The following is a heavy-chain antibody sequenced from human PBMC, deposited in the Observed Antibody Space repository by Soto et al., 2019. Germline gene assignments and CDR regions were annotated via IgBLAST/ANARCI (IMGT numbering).Heavy chain of an antibody. Sequence: VKVSCKASGYTFTSYDINWVRQATGQGLEWMGWMNPNSGNTGYAQKFQGRVTMTRNTSISTAYMELSSLRSEDTAVYYCARDLNGNFWSGYYTYYYYMDVWGKGTTVTVSS. CDR1: GYTFTSYD. J-gene: IGHJ6*03. V-gene: IGHV1-8*01. CDR2: MNPNSGNT. D-gene: IGHD3-3*01. CDR3: ARDLNGNFWSGYYTYYYYMDV.